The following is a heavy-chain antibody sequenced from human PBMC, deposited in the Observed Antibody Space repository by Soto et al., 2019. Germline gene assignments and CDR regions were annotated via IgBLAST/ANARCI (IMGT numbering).Heavy chain of an antibody. CDR3: AKPRITTFGVVIIPDPYFDY. V-gene: IGHV3-23*01. CDR2: ISGSGGST. D-gene: IGHD3-3*01. CDR1: GFTFSSYA. J-gene: IGHJ4*02. Sequence: GGSLRLSCAASGFTFSSYAMSWVRQAPGKGLEWVSAISGSGGSTYYADSVKGRFTISRDNSKNTLYLQMNSLRAEDTAVYYCAKPRITTFGVVIIPDPYFDYWGQGTLVTVSS.